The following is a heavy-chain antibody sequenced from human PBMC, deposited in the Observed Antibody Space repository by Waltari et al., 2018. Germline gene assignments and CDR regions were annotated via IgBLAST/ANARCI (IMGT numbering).Heavy chain of an antibody. V-gene: IGHV3-7*01. CDR3: AGGGVSRFSVSGY. Sequence: GSLRLSCAASGFTFSSYWMSWVRQAPGKGLEWVANIKQDGSEKYYVDSVKGRFTISRDNAKNSLYLQMNSLRAEDTAVYYCAGGGVSRFSVSGYWGQGTLVTVSS. J-gene: IGHJ4*02. CDR1: GFTFSSYW. D-gene: IGHD6-13*01. CDR2: IKQDGSEK.